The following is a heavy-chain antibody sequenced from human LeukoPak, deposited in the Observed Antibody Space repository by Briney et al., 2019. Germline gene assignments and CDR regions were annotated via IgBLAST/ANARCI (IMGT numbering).Heavy chain of an antibody. CDR2: IYSGGSI. CDR1: VFTVSSNS. D-gene: IGHD2-15*01. CDR3: ARDIAYYYYMDV. Sequence: GGSLRLSCGASVFTVSSNSLTWVRQAPGKGLECVSVIYSGGSIYYADSVKGRFTISRDNSKNTLYLQMNSLRAEDTDVYYCARDIAYYYYMDVWGKGTTVTVSS. J-gene: IGHJ6*03. V-gene: IGHV3-53*01.